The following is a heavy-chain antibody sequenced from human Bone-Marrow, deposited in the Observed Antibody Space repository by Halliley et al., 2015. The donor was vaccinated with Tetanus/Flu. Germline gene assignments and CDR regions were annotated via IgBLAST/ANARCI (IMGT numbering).Heavy chain of an antibody. Sequence: SLRLSCAASGSTFSYYGMHWVRQAPGKGLEWVAVISYDGSNKYYADSVKGRFTISRDNSKNTLYLQMNSLRAEDTALYYCAKRDVVVADYYYYYGMDVWGQGTTVTVSS. CDR2: ISYDGSNK. D-gene: IGHD2-21*02. CDR3: AKRDVVVADYYYYYGMDV. V-gene: IGHV3-30*18. CDR1: GSTFSYYG. J-gene: IGHJ6*02.